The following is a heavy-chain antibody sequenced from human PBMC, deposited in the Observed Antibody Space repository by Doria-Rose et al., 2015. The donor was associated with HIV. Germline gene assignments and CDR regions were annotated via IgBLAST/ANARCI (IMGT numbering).Heavy chain of an antibody. D-gene: IGHD6-13*01. CDR1: GFTFSDYY. V-gene: IGHV3-11*04. CDR2: ISSSDSTI. CDR3: ARDRRITTSSWYFFDY. Sequence: QVQLVQSGGGLVNPGGSLRLSCAASGFTFSDYYMSWIRPTPGKGLEWISYISSSDSTIYYADSVKGRFTISRDNAKNSLYLHMNSLRADDTAVYYCARDRRITTSSWYFFDYWGQGTLVTVSS. J-gene: IGHJ4*02.